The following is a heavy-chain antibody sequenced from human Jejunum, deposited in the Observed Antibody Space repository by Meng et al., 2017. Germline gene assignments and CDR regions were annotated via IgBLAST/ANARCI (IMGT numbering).Heavy chain of an antibody. Sequence: QVHLQESGPGLVKPSQTLSFPCTVSGGSINTGDYYWSLIRQPPGKGLEWVAYIYYSGSSYSKSSLRSRVIISIDTSKNQFSLILSAVTAADTAVYYCARHPTGGYNYFDYWGQGTLVTVSS. V-gene: IGHV4-30-4*01. CDR1: GGSINTGDYY. D-gene: IGHD2-8*02. J-gene: IGHJ4*02. CDR2: IYYSGSS. CDR3: ARHPTGGYNYFDY.